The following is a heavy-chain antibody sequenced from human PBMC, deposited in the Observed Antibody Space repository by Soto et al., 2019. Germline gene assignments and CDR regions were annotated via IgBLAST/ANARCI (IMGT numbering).Heavy chain of an antibody. CDR2: ISDDSSYI. CDR1: GFMFSAYT. D-gene: IGHD2-15*01. CDR3: ATPYCFDY. J-gene: IGHJ4*02. V-gene: IGHV3-21*06. Sequence: PGGSLRLSCAASGFMFSAYTMNWVRQAPGKGLEWLSSISDDSSYIDYADSLRGRFTVSRDNARNSLYLQIDSLGVEDTAVYYCATPYCFDYWGQGTLVTVSS.